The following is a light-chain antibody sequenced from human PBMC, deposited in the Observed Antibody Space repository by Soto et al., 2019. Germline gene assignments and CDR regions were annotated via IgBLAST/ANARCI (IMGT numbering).Light chain of an antibody. V-gene: IGLV1-40*01. CDR1: SSNIGAGYD. CDR2: GNS. Sequence: QSVLTQPPSVSGAPGQRVTISCTGSSSNIGAGYDVHWYQQLPGTVPKLLIYGNSNRPSGVPDRFSGSKSGTSASLAITGLQAEDEADYYCQSYDNSLSVYVFGTGTKVTVL. J-gene: IGLJ1*01. CDR3: QSYDNSLSVYV.